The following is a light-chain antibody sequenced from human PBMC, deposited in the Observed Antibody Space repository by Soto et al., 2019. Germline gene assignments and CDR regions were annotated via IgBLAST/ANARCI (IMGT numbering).Light chain of an antibody. CDR2: LNSDGSH. J-gene: IGLJ3*02. CDR3: QTWGTGIRV. CDR1: SGHSSYA. Sequence: QSVLTQSPSASASLGASVKLTCTLSSGHSSYAIAWHQQQPEKGPRYLMKLNSDGSHSKGDGIPDRFSGSSSGAERYLTFSSLQSEDEADYYCQTWGTGIRVFGGGTKLTVL. V-gene: IGLV4-69*01.